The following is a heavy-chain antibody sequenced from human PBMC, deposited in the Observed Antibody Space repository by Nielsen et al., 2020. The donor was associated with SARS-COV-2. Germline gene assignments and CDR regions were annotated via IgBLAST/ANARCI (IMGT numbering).Heavy chain of an antibody. Sequence: ASVKVSCKASGFVLTYYAVHWVRQAPGQGLEWVGWINPGNGDTKYSQKFQGRVSLTRDTPATTAYMELSSLRSEDTAVYFCARGNCSGTTCYGLDYWGQGTLVSVSS. CDR3: ARGNCSGTTCYGLDY. J-gene: IGHJ4*02. CDR1: GFVLTYYA. D-gene: IGHD2-15*01. CDR2: INPGNGDT. V-gene: IGHV1-3*01.